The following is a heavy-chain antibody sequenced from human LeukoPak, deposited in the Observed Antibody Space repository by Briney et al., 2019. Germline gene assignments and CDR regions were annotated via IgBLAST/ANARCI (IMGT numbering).Heavy chain of an antibody. J-gene: IGHJ4*02. CDR1: GYTFTGYD. V-gene: IGHV1-8*01. Sequence: ASVTVSCKASGYTFTGYDINWVRQAIGQGLEWMGWMNPYTGDTGYAQNLQGRVTMTRNTSIDTAYMDLSGLTSDDTAVYYCTRGSLSGSSRDYWGQGTLVTVSS. CDR3: TRGSLSGSSRDY. CDR2: MNPYTGDT. D-gene: IGHD1-26*01.